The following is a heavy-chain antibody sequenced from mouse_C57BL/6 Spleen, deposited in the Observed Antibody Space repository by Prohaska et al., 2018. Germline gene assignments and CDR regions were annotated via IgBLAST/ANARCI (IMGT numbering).Heavy chain of an antibody. J-gene: IGHJ2*01. Sequence: VKVRPGKGLEWIGRIYTGDGDTNYNGKFKGKATLTADKSSSTAYMQLSSLTSEDSAVYFCARWEITTVVDYWGQGTTLTVSS. CDR2: IYTGDGDT. V-gene: IGHV1-82*01. CDR3: ARWEITTVVDY. D-gene: IGHD1-1*01.